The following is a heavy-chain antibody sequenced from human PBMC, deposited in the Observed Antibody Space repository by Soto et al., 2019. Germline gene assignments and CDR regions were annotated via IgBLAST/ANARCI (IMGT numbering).Heavy chain of an antibody. CDR2: IYPGDSDT. CDR1: GYSFTSYW. Sequence: GESLKISCKGSGYSFTSYWIGWVRQMPGKGLEWMGIIYPGDSDTRYSPSFQGQVTISADKSISTAYLQWSSLKASDTAMYYCARLEAHYYDSSGYSRGGGYFDYWGQGTLVTVSS. CDR3: ARLEAHYYDSSGYSRGGGYFDY. V-gene: IGHV5-51*01. D-gene: IGHD3-22*01. J-gene: IGHJ4*02.